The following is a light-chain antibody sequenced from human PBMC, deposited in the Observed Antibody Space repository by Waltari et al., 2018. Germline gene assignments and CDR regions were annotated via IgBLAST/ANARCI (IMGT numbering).Light chain of an antibody. CDR3: QVWDDSNNSGV. J-gene: IGLJ2*01. CDR2: YDS. CDR1: HIESKS. V-gene: IGLV3-21*04. Sequence: SYVLTQTPSVSLAPGQTARLSCGGDHIESKSVPLYQLEPGQAPVLVMFYDSDRPPGIPDRFSGSNSGNTATLTISRVEDEDEADYFCQVWDDSNNSGVFGGGTKLTVL.